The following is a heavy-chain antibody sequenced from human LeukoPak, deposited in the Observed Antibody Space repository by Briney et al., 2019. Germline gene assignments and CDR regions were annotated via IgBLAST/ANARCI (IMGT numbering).Heavy chain of an antibody. CDR1: GFTFSSYS. Sequence: PGGSLRLSCAASGFTFSSYSMDWVRQAPGKGLEGVSSISFGSSYIYYTDSMRGRFTISRDDAKNSLFLQMNSLRAEDTAVYYCARITLQGPYGMDVWGQGTTVTVSS. CDR3: ARITLQGPYGMDV. D-gene: IGHD3-16*01. CDR2: ISFGSSYI. J-gene: IGHJ6*02. V-gene: IGHV3-21*01.